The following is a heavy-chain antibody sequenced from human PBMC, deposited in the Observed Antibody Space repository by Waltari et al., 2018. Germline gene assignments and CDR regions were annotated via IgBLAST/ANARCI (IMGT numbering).Heavy chain of an antibody. V-gene: IGHV3-7*03. Sequence: EVQLVESGGGLVQPGGSLSPSCAASGFSFRASWMDWVRQAPGKGLEWLANLQRHGSEQSYATHVKGRYILTTDNARTTPLLPLNSLTLPHTDPYYCSRALERWGQGVLVTVSS. CDR2: LQRHGSEQ. J-gene: IGHJ4*02. CDR1: GFSFRASW. D-gene: IGHD3-3*01. CDR3: SRALER.